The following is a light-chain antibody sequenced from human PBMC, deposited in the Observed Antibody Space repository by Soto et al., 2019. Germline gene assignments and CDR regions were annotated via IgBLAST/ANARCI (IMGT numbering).Light chain of an antibody. Sequence: EIVLTQSPGTLSLSPGERATLSCRASQSVSRNFLAWYQQKPGQTPRLLIYGASRRTTGIPDRFSGSGSGTDFTLTISRLEPEDFAVYYCQQYGDSQVTFGGGTKVEI. J-gene: IGKJ4*01. CDR2: GAS. CDR1: QSVSRNF. V-gene: IGKV3-20*01. CDR3: QQYGDSQVT.